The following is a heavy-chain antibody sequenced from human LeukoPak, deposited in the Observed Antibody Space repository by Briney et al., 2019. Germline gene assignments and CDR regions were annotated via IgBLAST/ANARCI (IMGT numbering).Heavy chain of an antibody. V-gene: IGHV3-7*01. CDR1: EFTFRSYW. CDR2: IKPDGSEK. D-gene: IGHD3-16*02. J-gene: IGHJ4*02. CDR3: ARGLLDDYSGGSYRPPQGY. Sequence: GGSLRLSCVASEFTFRSYWMSWVRQAPGKGLEWVANIKPDGSEKFYVDSVKGRFTISRDNAKSLLFLQMNSLRVEDTAAYFCARGLLDDYSGGSYRPPQGYWGQGTLVTVSS.